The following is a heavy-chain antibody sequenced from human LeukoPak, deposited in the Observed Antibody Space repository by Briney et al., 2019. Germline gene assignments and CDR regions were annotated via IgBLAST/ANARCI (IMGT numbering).Heavy chain of an antibody. CDR2: FDPEDGET. V-gene: IGHV1-24*01. J-gene: IGHJ4*02. D-gene: IGHD3-10*01. CDR3: ATGPPRGLEFDY. Sequence: GASVKVSCKVSGYTLTELSMHWVRQAPGKGLEWMGGFDPEDGETIYAQKFQDRVTMTEDTSTDTAYMELSSLRSEDTAVYYCATGPPRGLEFDYWGQGTLVTVSS. CDR1: GYTLTELS.